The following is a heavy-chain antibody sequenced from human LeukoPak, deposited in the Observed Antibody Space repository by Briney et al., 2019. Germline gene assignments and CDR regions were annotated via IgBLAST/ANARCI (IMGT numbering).Heavy chain of an antibody. CDR2: IIPIFGTA. D-gene: IGHD3-3*01. J-gene: IGHJ4*02. CDR3: AVTIRSEWLWIDY. V-gene: IGHV1-69*13. Sequence: ASVKVSCEASGGTFSSYAISWVRQAPGQGLEWMGGIIPIFGTANYAQKFQGRVTITADESTSTAYMELSSLRSEDTAVYYCAVTIRSEWLWIDYWGQGTLVTVSS. CDR1: GGTFSSYA.